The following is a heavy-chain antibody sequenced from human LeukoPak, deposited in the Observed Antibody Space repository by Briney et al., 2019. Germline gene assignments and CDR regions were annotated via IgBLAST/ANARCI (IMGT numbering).Heavy chain of an antibody. Sequence: PWASVRVSCKASGYTFTGYYMHWARQAPGQGLEWMGWINPNSGGTNYAQKFQGRVTMTRDTSLSTAYMDLSRLRSDDTALYYCARARKTRNIYGDYVFLFDYWGQGTVVTVSS. CDR2: INPNSGGT. CDR1: GYTFTGYY. V-gene: IGHV1-2*02. J-gene: IGHJ4*02. CDR3: ARARKTRNIYGDYVFLFDY. D-gene: IGHD4-17*01.